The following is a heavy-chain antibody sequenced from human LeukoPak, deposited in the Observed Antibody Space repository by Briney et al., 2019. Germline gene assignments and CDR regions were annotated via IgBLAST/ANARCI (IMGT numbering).Heavy chain of an antibody. CDR1: GFTFSSYS. CDR3: ARDSTVERRGMDV. V-gene: IGHV3-21*01. J-gene: IGHJ6*02. Sequence: GGSLRLSCAASGFTFSSYSMNWVRQAPGKGLEWVSSISSSSSYIYYADSVKGRFTISRDNAKNSLYLQMNSLRAEDTAVYYCARDSTVERRGMDVWGQGTTVTVSS. CDR2: ISSSSSYI. D-gene: IGHD2-2*01.